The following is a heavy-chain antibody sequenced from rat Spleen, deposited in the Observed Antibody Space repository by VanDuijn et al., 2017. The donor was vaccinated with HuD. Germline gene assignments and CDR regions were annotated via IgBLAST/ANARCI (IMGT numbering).Heavy chain of an antibody. CDR2: ISYSGST. CDR1: GYSITSNY. J-gene: IGHJ2*01. CDR3: AVAGYGY. V-gene: IGHV3-1*01. Sequence: EVQLQESGPGLVKPSQSLSLTCSVTGYSITSNYWGWIRKFPGNKMEWIGHISYSGSTKYNPSLKSRIAITRDTSKNQFFLELNSVTLEDTATYYCAVAGYGYWGQGVMVTVSS. D-gene: IGHD1-7*01.